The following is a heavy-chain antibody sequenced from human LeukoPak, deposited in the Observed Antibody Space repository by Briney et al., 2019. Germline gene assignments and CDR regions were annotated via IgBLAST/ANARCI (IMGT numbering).Heavy chain of an antibody. CDR3: AKGQDSRGYYGMDA. V-gene: IGHV3-9*01. CDR2: ISWNSGSI. Sequence: GGSLRLSCAASGFTFDDYAMHWVRQAPGKGLEWVSGISWNSGSIGYADSVKGRFTISRDNAKNSLYLQMNSLRAEDTALYYCAKGQDSRGYYGMDAWGQGTTVTVSS. J-gene: IGHJ6*02. CDR1: GFTFDDYA. D-gene: IGHD3-10*01.